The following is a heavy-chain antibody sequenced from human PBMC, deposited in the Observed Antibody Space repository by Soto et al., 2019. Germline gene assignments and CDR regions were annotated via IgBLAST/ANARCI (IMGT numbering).Heavy chain of an antibody. J-gene: IGHJ4*02. D-gene: IGHD3-3*01. CDR1: GFTFSTYA. V-gene: IGHV3-23*01. Sequence: PGGSLRLSCAASGFTFSTYAMSWVRQAPGKGLEWVSAISGSGGSTNYADSVKGRFTISRDTSKNTLYLQMNSLRAEDTAIYYCAKDFQDYDFWSGKAYYFDYWGQGTLVTVSS. CDR3: AKDFQDYDFWSGKAYYFDY. CDR2: ISGSGGST.